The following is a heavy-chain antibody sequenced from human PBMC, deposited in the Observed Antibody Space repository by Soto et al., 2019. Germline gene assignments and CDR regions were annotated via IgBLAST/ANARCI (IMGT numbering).Heavy chain of an antibody. CDR2: IWYDGSTK. CDR1: GFTFSSYG. D-gene: IGHD2-21*02. J-gene: IGHJ4*02. V-gene: IGHV3-33*01. Sequence: QVQLVESGGGVVQPGRSLRLSCAASGFTFSSYGMHWVRQAPGKGLEWVAVIWYDGSTKYYADSVKGRFTMSRDNSKNTLYLQMSSLSAEDTAVYYCAGTNGGGYRGGDCYPDYWGQGTLVTVSS. CDR3: AGTNGGGYRGGDCYPDY.